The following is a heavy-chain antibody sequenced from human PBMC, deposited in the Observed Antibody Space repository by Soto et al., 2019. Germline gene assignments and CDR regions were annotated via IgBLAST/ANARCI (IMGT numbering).Heavy chain of an antibody. V-gene: IGHV4-34*01. Sequence: QVQLQQWGAGLLKPSETLSLTCAVYGGSFSGYYWSWIRQPPGKGLEWIGEINHSGSTNYNPSLKGRVTISVDTSKNQFSLKLSSVTAADTAVYYCARGRGGDTDKYNWFDPWGQGTLVTVSS. CDR2: INHSGST. CDR1: GGSFSGYY. D-gene: IGHD3-10*01. CDR3: ARGRGGDTDKYNWFDP. J-gene: IGHJ5*02.